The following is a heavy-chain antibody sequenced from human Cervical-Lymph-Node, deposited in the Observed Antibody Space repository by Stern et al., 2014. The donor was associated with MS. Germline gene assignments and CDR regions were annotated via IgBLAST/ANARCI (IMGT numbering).Heavy chain of an antibody. CDR1: GDSISSYTHY. CDR3: AKHACTGAACPFDL. Sequence: QLQLQESGPGLVKPSETLSLTCAVSGDSISSYTHYWAWIRQPPGKGLEWIGSVYYSGATYYNPYLKSPVTIPGAQPKNHFSRGLTSVTAADTAVYYCAKHACTGAACPFDLWGQGTLVTVSS. D-gene: IGHD2-8*02. V-gene: IGHV4-39*01. CDR2: VYYSGAT. J-gene: IGHJ4*02.